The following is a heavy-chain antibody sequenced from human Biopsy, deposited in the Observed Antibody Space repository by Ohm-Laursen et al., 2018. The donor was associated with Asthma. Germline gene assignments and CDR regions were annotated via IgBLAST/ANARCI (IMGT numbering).Heavy chain of an antibody. CDR2: IYHKGTT. D-gene: IGHD3-10*01. V-gene: IGHV4-30-2*01. J-gene: IGHJ6*02. CDR1: GGAISSDGYT. Sequence: SDTLSLTCAVSGGAISSDGYTWTWIRQPPGKGLEWIGYIYHKGTTYYNPSLKSRVTISVDTSKNQFSLRLNSVTAADTAVYYCARGPNYHGSGRAPIGMDVWGQGTTVTVSS. CDR3: ARGPNYHGSGRAPIGMDV.